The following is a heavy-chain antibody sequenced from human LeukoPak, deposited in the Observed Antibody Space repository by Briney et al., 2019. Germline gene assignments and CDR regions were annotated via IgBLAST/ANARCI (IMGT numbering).Heavy chain of an antibody. CDR1: GGSISSGSYY. V-gene: IGHV4-61*02. Sequence: SXTLSLTCTVSGGSISSGSYYWSWIRQPAGKGLEWIVRIYTSGSTNYNPSLKSRVTISVDTSKNQFSLKLSSVTAADTAVYYCASFRAFDIWGQGTMVTVSS. J-gene: IGHJ3*02. CDR3: ASFRAFDI. CDR2: IYTSGST.